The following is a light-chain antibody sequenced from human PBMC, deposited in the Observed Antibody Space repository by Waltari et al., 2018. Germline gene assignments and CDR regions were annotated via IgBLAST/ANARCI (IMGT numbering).Light chain of an antibody. V-gene: IGKV1-9*01. CDR3: QQLHAYPLS. CDR2: AAS. Sequence: DIQLTQSPSFLSASVGDRVTITCRASQVISSHLAWYQQELGKAPKLLIYAASTLQTGVPSRFSGSGSGTEFTLRISSLQPEDFGSYYCQQLHAYPLSFGGGTKVEIK. J-gene: IGKJ4*01. CDR1: QVISSH.